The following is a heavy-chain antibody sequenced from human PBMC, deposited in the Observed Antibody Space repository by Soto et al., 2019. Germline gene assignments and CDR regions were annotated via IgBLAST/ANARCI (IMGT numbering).Heavy chain of an antibody. D-gene: IGHD1-26*01. Sequence: QVQLQESGPGLVKPSGTLSLPCAVFGGSIPHSTWWPWVRQPPGKGLDWIGETFHSGSTNYHSSLMGRVTISVDKANNQFSLKLSSVTAADTAVYYCAHRPIVGAAIWGQGTLVTVSS. CDR3: AHRPIVGAAI. J-gene: IGHJ4*02. CDR1: GGSIPHSTW. CDR2: TFHSGST. V-gene: IGHV4-4*02.